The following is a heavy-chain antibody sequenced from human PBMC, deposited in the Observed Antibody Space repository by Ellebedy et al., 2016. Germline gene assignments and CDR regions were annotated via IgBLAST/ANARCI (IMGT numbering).Heavy chain of an antibody. V-gene: IGHV4-4*02. CDR3: ARVRYTSGWYAAFDT. CDR2: IYHSGST. CDR1: GGSISSNNR. D-gene: IGHD6-19*01. Sequence: SETLSLTCAVSGGSISSNNRWSWVRQPPGKGLEWIGEIYHSGSTNYNASLKSRVTISADKSKSQVYLKLSSVTAADTAVYYCARVRYTSGWYAAFDTWGQGTMVTVSS. J-gene: IGHJ3*02.